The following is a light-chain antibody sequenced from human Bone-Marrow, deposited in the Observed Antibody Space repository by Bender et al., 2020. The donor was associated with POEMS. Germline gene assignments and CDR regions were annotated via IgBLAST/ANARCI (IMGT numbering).Light chain of an antibody. CDR3: CSYAGGGTVV. Sequence: QSALTQPASVSGSPGQSITISCTGTSSDVGGYTYVSWYQQHPGTAPKLIISAVNNRPSGVSSRFSGSKSGNTASLTISGLQAEDEADYYCCSYAGGGTVVFGGGTKLTVL. CDR2: AVN. J-gene: IGLJ2*01. CDR1: SSDVGGYTY. V-gene: IGLV2-14*03.